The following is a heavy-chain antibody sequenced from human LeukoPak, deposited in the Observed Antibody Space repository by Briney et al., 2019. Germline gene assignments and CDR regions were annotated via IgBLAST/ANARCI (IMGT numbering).Heavy chain of an antibody. V-gene: IGHV3-74*01. D-gene: IGHD2-21*02. CDR3: SRDSLSSCGGDCYSGLDV. CDR1: GFTFSNYW. CDR2: VKSDGSST. J-gene: IGHJ6*02. Sequence: GGSLRLSCAASGFTFSNYWMHWVRQAPGEALMWVSRVKSDGSSTTYADSVKGRFTISRDNAKNTLYLQMNSLRAEDTAVYYCSRDSLSSCGGDCYSGLDVWGQGTTVTVSS.